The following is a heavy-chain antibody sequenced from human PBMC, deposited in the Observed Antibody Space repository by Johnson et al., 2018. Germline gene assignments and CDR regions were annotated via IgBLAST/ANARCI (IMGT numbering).Heavy chain of an antibody. J-gene: IGHJ1*01. CDR1: GGSLSGYY. CDR2: INHSGST. Sequence: QVQLQQWGAGLLKPTESLSLRCAVYGGSLSGYYWSWIRQPPGKGLEWIGEINHSGSTNYNSSLKSRVTISIDTSKNQFSLKVSSVTAADTAVYYCSRGVTDQHWSQGTLVTVSS. V-gene: IGHV4-34*01. D-gene: IGHD4-23*01. CDR3: SRGVTDQH.